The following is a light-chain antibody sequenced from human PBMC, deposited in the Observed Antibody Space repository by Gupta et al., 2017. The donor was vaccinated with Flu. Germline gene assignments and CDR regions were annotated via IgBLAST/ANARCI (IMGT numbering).Light chain of an antibody. CDR1: QNINDW. CDR2: KAS. Sequence: DIQMTQSPSTLSASVGDRVTITCRASQNINDWLPWYQQKPGEAPKLLIYKASTLQSGGPSRFRGSGYVTEFTLTISNLQPDDFATYHCQHYNSYSGSFGQGTKVEIK. CDR3: QHYNSYSGS. J-gene: IGKJ2*03. V-gene: IGKV1-5*03.